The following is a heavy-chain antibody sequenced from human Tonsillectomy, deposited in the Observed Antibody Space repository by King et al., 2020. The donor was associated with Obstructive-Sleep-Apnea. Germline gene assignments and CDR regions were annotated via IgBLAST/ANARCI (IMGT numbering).Heavy chain of an antibody. J-gene: IGHJ4*02. D-gene: IGHD1-1*01. CDR3: AKDIGNGRTPNYFNH. CDR2: ISWTSGHI. V-gene: IGHV3-9*01. Sequence: QLVQSGGGLVQPGRSLRLACVVSGFPFGDFGMHWVRQAPGKGLEWVSGISWTSGHIVYADSVKGRFTISRDNAKNSLYLQMNSLRREDTALYYCAKDIGNGRTPNYFNHWGQGTLVTVSS. CDR1: GFPFGDFG.